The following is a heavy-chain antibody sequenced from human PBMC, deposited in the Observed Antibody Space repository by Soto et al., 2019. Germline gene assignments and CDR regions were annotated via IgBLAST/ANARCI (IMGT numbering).Heavy chain of an antibody. CDR3: TLAAHIHYYYGMDV. CDR1: GYTLSNYA. CDR2: ISDSGGST. J-gene: IGHJ6*02. V-gene: IGHV3-23*01. D-gene: IGHD2-15*01. Sequence: EVQLLESGGGLVQPGGSLRLSCAASGYTLSNYAMNWDRQAPGKGLEWVSGISDSGGSTYYADSVKGRFTISRDNSKNTVYLQINNLRAEDTAVYYCTLAAHIHYYYGMDVWGQGTTVTVSS.